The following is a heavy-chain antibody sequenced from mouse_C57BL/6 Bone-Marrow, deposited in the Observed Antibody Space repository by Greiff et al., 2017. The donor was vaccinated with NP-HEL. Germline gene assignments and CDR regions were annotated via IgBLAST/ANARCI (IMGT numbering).Heavy chain of an antibody. V-gene: IGHV1-53*01. D-gene: IGHD2-4*01. CDR1: GYTFTSYW. J-gene: IGHJ4*01. Sequence: QVQLQQPGTELVKPGASVKLSCKASGYTFTSYWMHWVKQRPGQGLEWIGNINPSNGGTNYNEKFQSKATLTVDKSSSTAYMQLSSLTSEDSAVYYCAEGDDYDGYYYAMDYWGQGTSVTVSS. CDR3: AEGDDYDGYYYAMDY. CDR2: INPSNGGT.